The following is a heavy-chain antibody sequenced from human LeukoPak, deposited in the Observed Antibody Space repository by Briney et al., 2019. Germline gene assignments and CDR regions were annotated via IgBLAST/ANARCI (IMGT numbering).Heavy chain of an antibody. Sequence: PSETLSLTCTVSGGSISSYYWSWIRQPPGKGLEWIGYIYYSGSTNYNPSLKSRVTISVDTSKNQFSLKLSSVTAADTAVYYCARCSAAMGRYYFDYWGQGTLVIVSS. J-gene: IGHJ4*02. V-gene: IGHV4-59*08. CDR1: GGSISSYY. D-gene: IGHD2-2*01. CDR2: IYYSGST. CDR3: ARCSAAMGRYYFDY.